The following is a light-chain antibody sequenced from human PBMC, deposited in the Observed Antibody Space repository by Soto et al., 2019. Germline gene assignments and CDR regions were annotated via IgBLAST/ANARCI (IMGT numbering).Light chain of an antibody. J-gene: IGLJ2*01. Sequence: QTVVTQSPSASASLGASVKLTCTLSSGHSSYAIAWHQQQPEKGPRYLMKLDSDGSHTKGDAIPDRFSGSSSGAERYLTISSLQSEDEADYYCQTWGTGIPVVFGGGTKLTVL. V-gene: IGLV4-69*01. CDR2: LDSDGSH. CDR3: QTWGTGIPVV. CDR1: SGHSSYA.